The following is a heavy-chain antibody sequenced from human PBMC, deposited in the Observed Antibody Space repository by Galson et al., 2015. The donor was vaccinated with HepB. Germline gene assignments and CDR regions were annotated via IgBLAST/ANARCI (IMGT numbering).Heavy chain of an antibody. J-gene: IGHJ6*02. CDR1: GYTFTGNY. D-gene: IGHD3-16*01. V-gene: IGHV1-2*04. Sequence: SVKVSCKASGYTFTGNYIHWVRQAPGQGLEWMGWINPNSGGTNYAQNFQGWVTVTRDTSTNIVYMELRSLRSDDTAVYYCARDRGSYDYPHGYYYGMDVWGQGTTVTVSS. CDR3: ARDRGSYDYPHGYYYGMDV. CDR2: INPNSGGT.